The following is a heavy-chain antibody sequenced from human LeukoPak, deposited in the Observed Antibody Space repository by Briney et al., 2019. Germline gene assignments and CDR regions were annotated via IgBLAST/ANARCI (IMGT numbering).Heavy chain of an antibody. D-gene: IGHD3-9*01. V-gene: IGHV4-59*01. Sequence: SETLSLTCTVSGGSISSYYWSWIRQPPGKGLEWIGYIYYSGSTNYNPSLKSRVTISVDTSKNQFSLKLSSVTAADTAVYYCASRDDYDILTGYHLDYWGQGTLVTVSS. CDR1: GGSISSYY. J-gene: IGHJ4*02. CDR2: IYYSGST. CDR3: ASRDDYDILTGYHLDY.